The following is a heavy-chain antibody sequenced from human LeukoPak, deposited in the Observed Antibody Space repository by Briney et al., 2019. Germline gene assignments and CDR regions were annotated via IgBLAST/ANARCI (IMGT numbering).Heavy chain of an antibody. CDR3: AKHREYGSGSYYNHYFDY. V-gene: IGHV5-51*01. CDR2: IYPGDSDT. Sequence: PGESLKISCKGSGYSFTSYWIGWVRQMPGKGLEWMGIIYPGDSDTRYSPSFQGQVTISADKSISTAYLQWSSLKASDTAMYYCAKHREYGSGSYYNHYFDYWGQGTLVTASS. D-gene: IGHD3-10*01. CDR1: GYSFTSYW. J-gene: IGHJ4*02.